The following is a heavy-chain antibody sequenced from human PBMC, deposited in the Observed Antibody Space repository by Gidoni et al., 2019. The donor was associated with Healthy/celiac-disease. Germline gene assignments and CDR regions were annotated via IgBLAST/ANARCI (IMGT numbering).Heavy chain of an antibody. J-gene: IGHJ4*02. Sequence: QVTSRESGPALVKPTQTPTLTRTFSGLPLSTNGMCVSWIRQPPGKALEWLALIDWDDDKYYSTSLKTRLTISKDTTKNRVVLTMTNMDPVDTATYYCARWEGGYSYGIDYWGQGTLVTVSS. D-gene: IGHD5-18*01. CDR3: ARWEGGYSYGIDY. CDR2: IDWDDDK. CDR1: GLPLSTNGMC. V-gene: IGHV2-70*01.